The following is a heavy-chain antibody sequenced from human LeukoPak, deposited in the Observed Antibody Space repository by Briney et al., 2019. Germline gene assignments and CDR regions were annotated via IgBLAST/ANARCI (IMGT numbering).Heavy chain of an antibody. J-gene: IGHJ4*02. CDR1: EYSFTGYF. CDR3: ASTFSGDYPLIDY. Sequence: ASVKASCKASEYSFTGYFIHWVRQAPGQGLEWMGRINPKSGDTNYEPKFQARVTLTRDTSISTAYMELSGLRSDDTAVYYCASTFSGDYPLIDYWGQGTLVTVSS. D-gene: IGHD1-26*01. CDR2: INPKSGDT. V-gene: IGHV1-2*02.